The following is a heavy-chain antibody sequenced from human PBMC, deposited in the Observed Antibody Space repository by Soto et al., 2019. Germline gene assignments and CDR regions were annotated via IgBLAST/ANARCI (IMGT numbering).Heavy chain of an antibody. CDR1: GDSVFSKTAT. CDR2: TYYRSKWYN. J-gene: IGHJ2*01. D-gene: IGHD6-19*01. CDR3: ARDGSGFHWYFDL. V-gene: IGHV6-1*01. Sequence: QVQLQQSGPGLVKPSQTLSLICAISGDSVFSKTATWNWIRQSPSRGLEWLGRTYYRSKWYNDYAVSVKSRVVXTXDXXKNQLSLQLNSVTPEDAAVYFCARDGSGFHWYFDLWGRGTLVTVSS.